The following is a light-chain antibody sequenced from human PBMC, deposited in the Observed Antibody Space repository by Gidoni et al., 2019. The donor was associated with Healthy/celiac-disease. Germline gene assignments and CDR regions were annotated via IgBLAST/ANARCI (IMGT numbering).Light chain of an antibody. J-gene: IGKJ4*01. CDR1: QSISSY. V-gene: IGKV1-39*01. CDR3: QQSYTST. CDR2: AAS. Sequence: DIQMTQSPSSLSASVGDRVTITCRASQSISSYLNWYQQKPGKAPKLLIYAASSLQSGVPSRLSGSGSGTDFTLTISSLQPEDFATYYCQQSYTSTFGGGTKVEIK.